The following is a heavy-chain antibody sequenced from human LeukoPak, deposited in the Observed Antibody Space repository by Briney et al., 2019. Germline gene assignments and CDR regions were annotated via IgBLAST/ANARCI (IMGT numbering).Heavy chain of an antibody. CDR2: IYTSGST. D-gene: IGHD3-9*01. CDR1: GGSIISNY. V-gene: IGHV4-4*07. CDR3: ARVRTYYDILTGYSDNAFDI. J-gene: IGHJ3*02. Sequence: SETLSLTCTVSGGSIISNYWNWIRQPAGKGLEWIGRIYTSGSTNYNPSHKSRVTMSVDTSKNQSSLKLSSVTAAHTAVYYCARVRTYYDILTGYSDNAFDIWGQGTMITVSS.